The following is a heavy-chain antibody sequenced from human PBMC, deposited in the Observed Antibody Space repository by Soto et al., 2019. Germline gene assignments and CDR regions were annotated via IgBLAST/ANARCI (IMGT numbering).Heavy chain of an antibody. CDR3: ANSDRWLFSLARPPLHMDV. CDR1: GFTFCSYA. CDR2: ISGSGGST. V-gene: IGHV3-23*01. D-gene: IGHD3-22*01. Sequence: PGGSLRLSCAASGFTFCSYAMSWVRQAPGKGLEWVSAISGSGGSTYYADSVKGRFTISRDNSKNTLYLQMNSLRAEDTAVYYCANSDRWLFSLARPPLHMDVWGKGTTVTVSS. J-gene: IGHJ6*03.